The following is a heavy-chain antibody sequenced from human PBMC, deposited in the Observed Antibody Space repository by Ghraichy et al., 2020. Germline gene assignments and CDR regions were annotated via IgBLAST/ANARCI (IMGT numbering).Heavy chain of an antibody. V-gene: IGHV3-48*01. CDR3: ARDEYCGGDCYSDAESDY. D-gene: IGHD2-21*02. CDR2: ISSRSSAI. CDR1: GFSFSSYS. Sequence: GGSLRISCVASGFSFSSYSMNWVRQAPGKGLEWISYISSRSSAIYYADSVKGRFSVTRDNAKKTLYLQMNSLRAEDTAVYYCARDEYCGGDCYSDAESDYWGPGTLVTVSS. J-gene: IGHJ4*02.